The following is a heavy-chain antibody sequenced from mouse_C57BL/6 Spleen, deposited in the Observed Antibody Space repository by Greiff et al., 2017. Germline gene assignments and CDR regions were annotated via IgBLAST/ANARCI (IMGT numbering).Heavy chain of an antibody. CDR2: INPNNGGT. D-gene: IGHD2-4*01. V-gene: IGHV1-26*01. CDR1: GYTFTDYY. J-gene: IGHJ4*01. Sequence: EVQLQQPGPELVKPGASVKISCKASGYTFTDYYMNWVKQSHGKSLEWIGDINPNNGGTSYNQKFKGKATMTVDKSSSTAYMELSSLTSEDSAVYYVARLDDYDGGGMDYWGQGTSVTVSS. CDR3: ARLDDYDGGGMDY.